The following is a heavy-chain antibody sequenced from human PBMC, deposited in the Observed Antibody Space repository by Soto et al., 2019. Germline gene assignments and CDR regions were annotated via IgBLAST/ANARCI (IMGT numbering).Heavy chain of an antibody. CDR2: IYYSGST. V-gene: IGHV4-59*01. CDR3: ARGSGYYGSGSYFYSYYYMDV. J-gene: IGHJ6*03. Sequence: PSGTLSLTCTVSGGSIGSYYWSWIRQPPGKGLEWIGYIYYSGSTNYNPSLKSRVTISVDTSKNQFSLRLSSVTAADTAVYYCARGSGYYGSGSYFYSYYYMDVWGKGTTVTLSS. D-gene: IGHD3-10*01. CDR1: GGSIGSYY.